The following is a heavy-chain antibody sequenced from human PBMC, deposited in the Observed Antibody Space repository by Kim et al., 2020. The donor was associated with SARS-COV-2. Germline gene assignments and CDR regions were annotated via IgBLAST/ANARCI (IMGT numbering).Heavy chain of an antibody. Sequence: GGSLRLSCAASGFTFSSYAMHWVRQAPGKGLEWVAVISYDGSNKYYADSVKGRFTISRDNSKNTLYLQMNSLRAEDTAVYYCARAHTYYYDSSIPDAFDIWGQGTMVTVSS. CDR1: GFTFSSYA. J-gene: IGHJ3*02. CDR3: ARAHTYYYDSSIPDAFDI. V-gene: IGHV3-30*04. CDR2: ISYDGSNK. D-gene: IGHD3-22*01.